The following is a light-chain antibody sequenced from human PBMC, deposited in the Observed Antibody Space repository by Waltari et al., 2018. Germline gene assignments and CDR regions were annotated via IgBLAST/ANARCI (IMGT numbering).Light chain of an antibody. J-gene: IGLJ2*01. CDR3: CSYAGSNTVL. Sequence: QSALTQPASVSGSPEQSITISCTGTSSDFGRYNLVSWYQQHPGKAPKLMISEVNERPSGVSIRFSGSKSGNTASRTISGLRAEDEAEYYCCSYAGSNTVLFGGGTKLTVL. CDR1: SSDFGRYNL. V-gene: IGLV2-23*02. CDR2: EVN.